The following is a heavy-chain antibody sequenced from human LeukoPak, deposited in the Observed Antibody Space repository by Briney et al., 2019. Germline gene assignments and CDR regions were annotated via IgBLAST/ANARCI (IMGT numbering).Heavy chain of an antibody. V-gene: IGHV4-38-2*01. Sequence: PSETLSLTCAVSGYSISSGYYWGWIRQPPGKGLEWIGNIYPGGSTYYNPSLKSRLTISIDTSKNQFSLKLTSVTAADTAVYYCARVWGYSYGYSDYWGQGSLLTVSS. CDR3: ARVWGYSYGYSDY. J-gene: IGHJ4*02. D-gene: IGHD5-18*01. CDR2: IYPGGST. CDR1: GYSISSGYY.